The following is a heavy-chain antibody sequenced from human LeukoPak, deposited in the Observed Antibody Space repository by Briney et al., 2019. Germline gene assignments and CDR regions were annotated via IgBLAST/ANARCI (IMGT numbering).Heavy chain of an antibody. V-gene: IGHV3-30*04. D-gene: IGHD6-13*01. CDR3: ARDWAAGSNWFDP. Sequence: GRSLRLSCAASGFTFSSYAMHWVRQAPGKGLEWVAVISYDGSNKYYADSVKGRFTISRDNSKNTLYLQMNSLRAEDTAVYYCARDWAAGSNWFDPWGQGTPVTVSS. CDR1: GFTFSSYA. CDR2: ISYDGSNK. J-gene: IGHJ5*02.